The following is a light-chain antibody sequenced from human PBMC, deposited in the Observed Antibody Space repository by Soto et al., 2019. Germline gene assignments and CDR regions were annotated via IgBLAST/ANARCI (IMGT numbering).Light chain of an antibody. CDR1: SSDVGGYNY. Sequence: QSVLTQPASVSGSPGQSITISCTGTSSDVGGYNYVSWYQQHPGNAPKLMIYEVSNRPSGVSNRFSGSKSGNTASLTISGLQAEDEADYDCSSYTSSSTLVFGTGTKLTVL. J-gene: IGLJ1*01. CDR3: SSYTSSSTLV. CDR2: EVS. V-gene: IGLV2-14*01.